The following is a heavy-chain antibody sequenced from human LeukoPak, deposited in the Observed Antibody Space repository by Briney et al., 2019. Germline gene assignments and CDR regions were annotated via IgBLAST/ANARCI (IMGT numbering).Heavy chain of an antibody. J-gene: IGHJ4*02. CDR1: GGSISSSGYF. CDR2: ISYGGST. D-gene: IGHD2-2*01. V-gene: IGHV4-39*07. Sequence: SETLSLTCTVSGGSISSSGYFWGWIRQPPGKGLEWIGIISYGGSTYYNPSLKSRVTISLDSSKNQFSLKLSSVTAADTAVYYCHLYTLYCSGTSCYRPFDYWGQGTLVTVSS. CDR3: HLYTLYCSGTSCYRPFDY.